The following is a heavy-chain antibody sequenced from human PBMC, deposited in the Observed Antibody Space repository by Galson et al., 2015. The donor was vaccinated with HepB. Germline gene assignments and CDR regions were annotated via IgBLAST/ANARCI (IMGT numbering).Heavy chain of an antibody. CDR2: IYSGGST. V-gene: IGHV3-66*01. CDR3: ASSAGPWELLVSC. Sequence: SLRLSCAASGLTVSSNYMSWVRQAPGKGLEWVSVIYSGGSTYYADSVKGRFTISRDNSENTLYFQMNSLRAEDTAVYYCASSAGPWELLVSCWGQGTLVTVSS. D-gene: IGHD1-26*01. CDR1: GLTVSSNY. J-gene: IGHJ4*02.